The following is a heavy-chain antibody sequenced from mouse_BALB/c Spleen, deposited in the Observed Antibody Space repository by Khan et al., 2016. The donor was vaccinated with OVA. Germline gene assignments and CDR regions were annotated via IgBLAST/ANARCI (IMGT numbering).Heavy chain of an antibody. Sequence: QVQLKESGTELAKPGASVKMSCKTSGYTFTTYWMHWGKQSPGQGLEWTGYINPSTGYTESNQTFRDKATLTTDNSSNTAYIQLRRQTSEDSAVYYCTRRVLYGICAHRCQGIPVTVPA. D-gene: IGHD2-12*01. J-gene: IGHJ3*01. CDR3: TRRVLYGICAH. V-gene: IGHV1-4*01. CDR2: INPSTGYT. CDR1: GYTFTTYW.